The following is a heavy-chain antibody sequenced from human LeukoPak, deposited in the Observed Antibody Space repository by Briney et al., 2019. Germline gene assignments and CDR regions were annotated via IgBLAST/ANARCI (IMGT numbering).Heavy chain of an antibody. CDR3: ERGRTYYYYMDV. CDR2: IYTSGST. J-gene: IGHJ6*03. V-gene: IGHV4-61*02. Sequence: SETLSLTGTVSGGSISSGSYYWSWIRQPAGKGLEWIGRIYTSGSTNYNPSLKSRVTISVDTSKNQFSLKLSAVTAAHTAVYYCERGRTYYYYMDVWGKGTTVTVSS. CDR1: GGSISSGSYY.